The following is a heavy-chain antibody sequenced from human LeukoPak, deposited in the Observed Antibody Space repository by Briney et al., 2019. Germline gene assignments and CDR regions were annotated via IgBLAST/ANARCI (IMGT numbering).Heavy chain of an antibody. CDR2: IKSKSDGGTT. CDR3: TTGGGVYDYVSLH. D-gene: IGHD3-16*01. CDR1: GFTFDAYA. V-gene: IGHV3-15*01. Sequence: SGGSLRLSCAASGFTFDAYAMHWVRQAPGKGLEWVGRIKSKSDGGTTDYAAPVKGKFTISRDDSKNTLYLQMNSLKSEDTAVYYCTTGGGVYDYVSLHWGQGTLVTVSS. J-gene: IGHJ1*01.